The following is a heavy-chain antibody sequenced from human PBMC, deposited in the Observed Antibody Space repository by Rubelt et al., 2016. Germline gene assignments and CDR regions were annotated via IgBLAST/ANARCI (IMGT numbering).Heavy chain of an antibody. V-gene: IGHV4-39*01. CDR3: AILRGLYNSSPFFDY. CDR1: GGSISSSSYY. CDR2: IYYSGST. Sequence: QLQLQESGPGLVKPSETLSLTCTVSGGSISSSSYYWGWIRQPPGKGLEWIGSIYYSGSTNYNPSLKSRGTISVDTSKNQFSLKLSSVTAADTAVYYCAILRGLYNSSPFFDYWGQGTLVTVSS. J-gene: IGHJ4*02. D-gene: IGHD6-6*01.